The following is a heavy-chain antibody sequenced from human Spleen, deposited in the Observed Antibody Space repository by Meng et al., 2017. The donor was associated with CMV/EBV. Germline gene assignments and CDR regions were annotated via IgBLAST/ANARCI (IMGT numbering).Heavy chain of an antibody. D-gene: IGHD2-2*01. Sequence: GYYWSWIRQHPGKGLEWIGEINHSGSTNYNPSLKSRVTISVDTSKNQFSLKLSSVTAADTAVYYCARVTRYCSSTSCLRYYWYFDLWGRGTLVTVSS. CDR2: INHSGST. CDR1: GYY. J-gene: IGHJ2*01. CDR3: ARVTRYCSSTSCLRYYWYFDL. V-gene: IGHV4-34*01.